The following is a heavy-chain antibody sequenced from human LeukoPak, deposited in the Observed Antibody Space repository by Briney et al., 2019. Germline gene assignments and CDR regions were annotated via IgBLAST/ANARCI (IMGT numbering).Heavy chain of an antibody. Sequence: SETLSLTCTVSGGSISSGYYWGWIRQPPGKGLEWIGSIYHSGSIYYNPSLKSRVTISVDTSKNQFSLKLSSVTAADTAVYYCARVLAYCGGDCYPRGNDAFDIWGQGTMVTVSS. D-gene: IGHD2-21*02. J-gene: IGHJ3*02. CDR1: GGSISSGYY. CDR3: ARVLAYCGGDCYPRGNDAFDI. V-gene: IGHV4-38-2*02. CDR2: IYHSGSI.